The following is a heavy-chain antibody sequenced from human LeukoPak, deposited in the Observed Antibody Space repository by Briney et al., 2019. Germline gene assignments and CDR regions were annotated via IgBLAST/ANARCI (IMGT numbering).Heavy chain of an antibody. CDR1: GGTFSSYA. CDR2: IIPIFGTA. D-gene: IGHD3-16*01. J-gene: IGHJ4*02. Sequence: SVKVSCRASGGTFSSYAISWVRQAPGQGLEWMGGIIPIFGTANYAQKFQGRVTITADESTSTAYMELRSLSSEDTAVYYCARAGKLRMITFGVVSWEANYFDYWGQGTLVTVSS. CDR3: ARAGKLRMITFGVVSWEANYFDY. V-gene: IGHV1-69*13.